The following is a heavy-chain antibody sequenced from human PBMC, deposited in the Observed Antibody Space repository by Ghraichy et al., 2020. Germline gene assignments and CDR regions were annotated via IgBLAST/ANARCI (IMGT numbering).Heavy chain of an antibody. Sequence: SQTLSLTCDISGDSVSSKSDAWNWIRQSESRGLEWMGRTYYRSKLYNDYAVSVKSRITINPDTSKNPFSLQLNSVTPEDTAVYYCARSGLQQFEDDAFDIWGQGTMVPVSS. CDR3: ARSGLQQFEDDAFDI. CDR2: TYYRSKLYN. J-gene: IGHJ3*02. CDR1: GDSVSSKSDA. D-gene: IGHD3-10*01. V-gene: IGHV6-1*01.